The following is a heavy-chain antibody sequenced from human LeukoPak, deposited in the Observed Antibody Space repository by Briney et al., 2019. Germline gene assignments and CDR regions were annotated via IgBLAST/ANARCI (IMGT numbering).Heavy chain of an antibody. CDR3: ARGGAYSGSYFSY. V-gene: IGHV3-23*01. Sequence: GGSLRLSCAASGFTFSSYAMYWVRQAPGKGLEWVSGIFGSGGSTHYADSVKGRFTISRDNSKNTVYLQMNSLRAEDTAVYYCARGGAYSGSYFSYWGQGTLVTVSS. D-gene: IGHD1-26*01. CDR2: IFGSGGST. J-gene: IGHJ4*02. CDR1: GFTFSSYA.